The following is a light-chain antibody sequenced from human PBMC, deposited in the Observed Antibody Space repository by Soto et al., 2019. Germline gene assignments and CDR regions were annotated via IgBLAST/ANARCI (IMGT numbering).Light chain of an antibody. CDR1: QSVSSN. V-gene: IGKV3-15*01. CDR3: QQYNNWPPPLT. Sequence: EIVMTQSPATLSVSPGERATLSCRASQSVSSNLGWYQHKPGQAPRLLIYGASTRATGIPARFSGSGSGTECTLTISSLQSEDFAVYYCQQYNNWPPPLTFGGGTKVEIK. CDR2: GAS. J-gene: IGKJ4*01.